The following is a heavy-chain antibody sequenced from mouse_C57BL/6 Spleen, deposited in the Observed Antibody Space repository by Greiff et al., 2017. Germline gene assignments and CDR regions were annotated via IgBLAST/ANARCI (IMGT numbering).Heavy chain of an antibody. V-gene: IGHV1-72*01. CDR2: IDPNSGGT. Sequence: KESCKASGYTFTSYWMHWVKQRPGRGLEWIGRIDPNSGGTKYNEKFKSKATLTVDKPSSTAYMQLSSLTSEDSAVYYCARSDYYGSRVGWYFDVWGTGTTVTVSS. CDR3: ARSDYYGSRVGWYFDV. J-gene: IGHJ1*03. D-gene: IGHD1-1*01. CDR1: GYTFTSYW.